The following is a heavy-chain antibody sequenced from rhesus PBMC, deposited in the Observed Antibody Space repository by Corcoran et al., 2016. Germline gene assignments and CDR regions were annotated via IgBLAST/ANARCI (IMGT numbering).Heavy chain of an antibody. D-gene: IGHD3-9*01. CDR1: GGSFRSYW. J-gene: IGHJ5-1*01. Sequence: QVQLQESGPGLVKPSETLSLTCAVFGGSFRSYWWNWIRQPPGKGLEGIGEINGYSGSTNYNPSLQSRVTISMDVSKNQFSLRLTSVTAADTAVYYCTSPVRYRFDVWGPGVLVSVSS. CDR2: INGYSGST. CDR3: TSPVRYRFDV. V-gene: IGHV4-80*01.